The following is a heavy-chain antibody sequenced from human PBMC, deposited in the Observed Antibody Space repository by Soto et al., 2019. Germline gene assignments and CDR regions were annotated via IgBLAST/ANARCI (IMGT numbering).Heavy chain of an antibody. CDR1: GYSFTTYG. J-gene: IGHJ4*02. D-gene: IGHD6-19*01. CDR3: ARFASSGWFDFDF. V-gene: IGHV1-18*01. Sequence: GASVKVSCKASGYSFTTYGISWVRQAPGQGLEWMGWISVYNGNTKYAQKVQDRVTVTADIPTSTGYMELRGLRSDDTAVYYCARFASSGWFDFDFWGQGTLVTVSS. CDR2: ISVYNGNT.